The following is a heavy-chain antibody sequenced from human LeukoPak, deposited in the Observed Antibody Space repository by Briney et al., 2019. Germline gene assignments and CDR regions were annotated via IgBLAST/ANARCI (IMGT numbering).Heavy chain of an antibody. D-gene: IGHD5-12*01. V-gene: IGHV3-21*01. CDR3: ARDPWTNSDYDGFDY. CDR1: GFTFSSDS. Sequence: PGGSLRLSCAASGFTFSSDSMNWVRQAPGKGLEWVSSISSSSSYIYYADSVKGRFTISRDNAKNSQYLQMNSLRAEDTAVYYCARDPWTNSDYDGFDYWGQGTLVTVSS. CDR2: ISSSSSYI. J-gene: IGHJ4*02.